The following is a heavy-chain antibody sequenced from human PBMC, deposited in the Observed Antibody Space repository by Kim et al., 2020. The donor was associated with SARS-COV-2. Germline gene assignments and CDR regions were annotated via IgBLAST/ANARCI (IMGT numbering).Heavy chain of an antibody. CDR3: ASGGGYYFDY. V-gene: IGHV5-51*01. J-gene: IGHJ4*02. D-gene: IGHD3-10*01. CDR2: T. Sequence: TRYGPSFPGQVTISADKSSSTAYLQWSSLKASDTAMYYCASGGGYYFDYWGQGTLVTVSS.